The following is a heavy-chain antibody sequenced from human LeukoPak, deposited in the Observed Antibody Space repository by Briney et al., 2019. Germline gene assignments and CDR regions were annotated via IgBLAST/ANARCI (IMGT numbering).Heavy chain of an antibody. J-gene: IGHJ4*02. Sequence: PSETLSLTCTVSGGSISSSNNYWGWIRQPPGKGLEWIGSIFYSGSTNYSPSLKSRVTISGDMSKNQFSLKMRSVTATDTAVYYCARHTANGDYLNYWGQGTLVTVSS. CDR3: ARHTANGDYLNY. D-gene: IGHD4-17*01. CDR2: IFYSGST. CDR1: GGSISSSNNY. V-gene: IGHV4-39*01.